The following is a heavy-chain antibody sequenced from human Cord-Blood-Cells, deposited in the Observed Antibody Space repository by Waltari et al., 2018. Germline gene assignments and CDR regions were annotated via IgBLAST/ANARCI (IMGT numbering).Heavy chain of an antibody. CDR2: ISSYNGNT. V-gene: IGHV1-18*01. Sequence: QVQRVQSGAAVKKPGASVKVSCKASGYTFTSYGIRWVRQAPGQGLEWMGWISSYNGNTNDAQNAQVRVTMTTDTSTNTAYMELRSLRSDDTAVYYGARYQGITRTDDWGQGTLFSVSS. CDR1: GYTFTSYG. D-gene: IGHD1-20*01. J-gene: IGHJ4*02. CDR3: ARYQGITRTDD.